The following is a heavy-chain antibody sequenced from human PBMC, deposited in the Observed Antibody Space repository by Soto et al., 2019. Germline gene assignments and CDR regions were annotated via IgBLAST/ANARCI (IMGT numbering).Heavy chain of an antibody. J-gene: IGHJ6*02. Sequence: QVQLVQSGAEVKKPGASVKVSCKASGYTFTSYDINCVRQATGQGLEWMGWMNPNSGNTGYAQTFQGRVTIARNTSTSAAYMELSSLRSEDTAVYDGAREKTSYGMDVWGQGTTVTVSS. CDR3: AREKTSYGMDV. CDR1: GYTFTSYD. CDR2: MNPNSGNT. V-gene: IGHV1-8*01.